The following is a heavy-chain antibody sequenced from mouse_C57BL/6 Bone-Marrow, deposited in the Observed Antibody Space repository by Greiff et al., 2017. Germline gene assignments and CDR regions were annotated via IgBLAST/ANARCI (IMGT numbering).Heavy chain of an antibody. CDR1: GFSFNTYA. CDR2: IRSKSNNYAT. V-gene: IGHV10-1*01. Sequence: VQLQQSGGGLVQPKGSLKLSCAASGFSFNTYAMNWVRQAPGKGLEWVARIRSKSNNYATYYADSVKDRFTISRDDSESMLYLQMNNLKTEDTAMYYCVRQPGYWYFDVWGTGTTVTVSS. CDR3: VRQPGYWYFDV. J-gene: IGHJ1*03.